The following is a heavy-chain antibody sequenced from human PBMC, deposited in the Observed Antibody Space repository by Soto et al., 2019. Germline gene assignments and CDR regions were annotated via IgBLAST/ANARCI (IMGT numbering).Heavy chain of an antibody. CDR3: AHSQQWLDAFDI. J-gene: IGHJ3*02. V-gene: IGHV2-5*02. CDR2: IYWDDDK. Sequence: QITLKESGPTLVKPTQTLTLTCTFSGFSLSTSGVGVGWIRQPPGKALEWLALIYWDDDKRYSPSLKSRLTITKDTSKTRVVLTMTNMDPVDTATYYCAHSQQWLDAFDIWGQGTMVTVSS. CDR1: GFSLSTSGVG. D-gene: IGHD6-19*01.